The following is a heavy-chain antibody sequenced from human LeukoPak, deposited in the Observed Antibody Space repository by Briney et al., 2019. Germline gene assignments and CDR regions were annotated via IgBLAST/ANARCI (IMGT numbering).Heavy chain of an antibody. Sequence: GGSLRLSCAASGFTFSSYSMSWFLLAPGRGLEWVLGISGSGGSTDYADSVKGRFTISRDNSKNTLYLQMNSLRVEDTAVYYCAKDPGYQVVYCFDYWGQGTLVTVSS. J-gene: IGHJ4*02. V-gene: IGHV3-23*01. CDR1: GFTFSSYS. CDR3: AKDPGYQVVYCFDY. D-gene: IGHD2-2*01. CDR2: ISGSGGST.